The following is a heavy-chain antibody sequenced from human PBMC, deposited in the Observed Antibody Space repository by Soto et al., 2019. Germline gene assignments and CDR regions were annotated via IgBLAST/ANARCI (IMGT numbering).Heavy chain of an antibody. V-gene: IGHV3-21*01. CDR1: GFTFSSYS. D-gene: IGHD6-6*01. CDR2: ISSSSSYI. J-gene: IGHJ3*02. Sequence: GGSLRLSCAASGFTFSSYSMNWVRQAPGKGLEWVSSISSSSSYIYYADSVKGRFTISRDNAKNSLYLQMNSLRAEDTAVYYCASWTDSSSSGLGSDAFDIWGQGTMATVSS. CDR3: ASWTDSSSSGLGSDAFDI.